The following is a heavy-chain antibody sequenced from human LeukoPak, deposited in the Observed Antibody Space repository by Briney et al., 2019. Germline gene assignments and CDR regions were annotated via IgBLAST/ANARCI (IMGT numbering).Heavy chain of an antibody. J-gene: IGHJ3*02. Sequence: SETLSLTCAVYGGSFSGYYWSWIRQPPGKGLEWIGEINHSGSTNYNPSPKSRVTISVDTSKNQFSLKRSSVTAADTAVYYWARGSNRAGAAQGAFYIWGQGTMVTVSS. CDR2: INHSGST. CDR3: ARGSNRAGAAQGAFYI. D-gene: IGHD6-13*01. V-gene: IGHV4-34*01. CDR1: GGSFSGYY.